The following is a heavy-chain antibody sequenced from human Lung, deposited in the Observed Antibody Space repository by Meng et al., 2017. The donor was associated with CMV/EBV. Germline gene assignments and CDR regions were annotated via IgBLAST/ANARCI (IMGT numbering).Heavy chain of an antibody. Sequence: GGSLRLXXAASEFLFSSYSMAWVRRAPGKGLEWVASISTSSNYIYYADSLKGRVTISRDNAENLRYLQVNSLRAEDTAVYYCARGKLYYDFWGEVSDYGMDVWGQGTTVTVSS. CDR3: ARGKLYYDFWGEVSDYGMDV. V-gene: IGHV3-21*01. CDR1: EFLFSSYS. CDR2: ISTSSNYI. J-gene: IGHJ6*01. D-gene: IGHD3-3*01.